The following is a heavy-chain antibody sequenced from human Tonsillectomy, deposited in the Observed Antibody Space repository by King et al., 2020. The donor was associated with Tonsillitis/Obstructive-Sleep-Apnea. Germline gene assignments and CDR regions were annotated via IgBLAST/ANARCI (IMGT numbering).Heavy chain of an antibody. V-gene: IGHV5-51*01. CDR3: AAVNWNYGAYYFDY. D-gene: IGHD1-7*01. J-gene: IGHJ4*02. Sequence: VQLVESGAEVKKPGESLKISCKGSGYSFTSYWIGWVRQMPGKGLEWMGILYPGDSDTRYSPSFQGQVTISADKSIRPAYLQWSSLKASDTAMYYCAAVNWNYGAYYFDYWGQGTLVTVSS. CDR1: GYSFTSYW. CDR2: LYPGDSDT.